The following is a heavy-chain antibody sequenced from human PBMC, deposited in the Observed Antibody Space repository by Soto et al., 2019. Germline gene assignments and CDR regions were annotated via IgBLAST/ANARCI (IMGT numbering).Heavy chain of an antibody. CDR3: AKDRHSNPFGYYYGMDV. V-gene: IGHV3-30*02. D-gene: IGHD4-4*01. J-gene: IGHJ6*02. CDR1: GFTFSSYG. CDR2: IWYDGSNK. Sequence: GGSLRLSCAASGFTFSSYGMHWVRQAPGKGLEWVAVIWYDGSNKYYADSVKGRFTISRDNSKNTLYLQMNSLRAEDTAVYYCAKDRHSNPFGYYYGMDVWGQGTTVTVSS.